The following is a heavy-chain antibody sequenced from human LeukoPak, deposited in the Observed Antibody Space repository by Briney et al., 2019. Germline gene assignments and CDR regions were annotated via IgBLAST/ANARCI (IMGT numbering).Heavy chain of an antibody. V-gene: IGHV3-21*01. CDR3: ARGTPTSYYMDV. CDR1: GFNVGRNY. D-gene: IGHD1-14*01. Sequence: GGSLRLSCAASGFNVGRNYMSWVRQAPGKGLEWVSSISSSSSYIYYADSVKGRFTISRDNAKNSLYLQMNSLRAEDTAVYYCARGTPTSYYMDVWGKGTTVTVSS. J-gene: IGHJ6*03. CDR2: ISSSSSYI.